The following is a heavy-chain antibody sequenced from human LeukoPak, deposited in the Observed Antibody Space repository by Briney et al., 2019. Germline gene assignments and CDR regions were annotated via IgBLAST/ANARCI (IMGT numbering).Heavy chain of an antibody. V-gene: IGHV4-61*02. CDR2: TYSSGNT. Sequence: SQTLSLTCSVSGGSISNNTYYWSWIRQPAGKGLEWIGRTYSSGNTNYNPSLKSRVTISIDTSKNHFSLNLNSVTAADTAVYYCASERPISSQGGSDSWGQGALVTVSS. D-gene: IGHD3-10*01. J-gene: IGHJ4*02. CDR3: ASERPISSQGGSDS. CDR1: GGSISNNTYY.